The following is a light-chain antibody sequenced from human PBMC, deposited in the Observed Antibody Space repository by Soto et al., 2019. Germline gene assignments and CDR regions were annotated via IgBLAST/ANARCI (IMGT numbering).Light chain of an antibody. J-gene: IGLJ1*01. CDR1: SSDVGGYNY. CDR2: EVS. CDR3: SSYTSSSTAV. Sequence: HSALTQPASVSGSPGQSITISCTGTSSDVGGYNYVSWYQQHPGKAPKLMIYEVSNRPSGVSNRFSGSKSGNTASLTISGLQAEDEADYYCSSYTSSSTAVFGTGTKVPV. V-gene: IGLV2-14*01.